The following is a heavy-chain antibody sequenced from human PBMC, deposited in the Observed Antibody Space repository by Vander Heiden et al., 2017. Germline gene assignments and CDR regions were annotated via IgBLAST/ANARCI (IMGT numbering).Heavy chain of an antibody. CDR1: GFSLSTSGVG. CDR2: IYWNDDK. CDR3: AHRRGDYPLKFWWFDP. Sequence: QITLKESGPTLVKPTQTLTLTCTFSGFSLSTSGVGVGWIRQPPGKALEWLALIYWNDDKRYSPSLKSRLTITKDTSKNQVVLTMTNMDPVDTATYYCAHRRGDYPLKFWWFDPWGQGTLVTVSS. V-gene: IGHV2-5*01. D-gene: IGHD4-17*01. J-gene: IGHJ5*02.